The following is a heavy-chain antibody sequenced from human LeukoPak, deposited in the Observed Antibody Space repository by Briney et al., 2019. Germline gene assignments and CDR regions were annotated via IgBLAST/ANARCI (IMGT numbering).Heavy chain of an antibody. CDR2: ISYDGSNK. V-gene: IGHV3-30*18. CDR1: GFTFSSYG. D-gene: IGHD6-19*01. J-gene: IGHJ6*02. CDR3: AKDLVAVAGTLNYYYYGMDA. Sequence: GGSLRLSCAASGFTFSSYGVHWVRQAPGKGLEWVAVISYDGSNKYYADSVKGRFTISRDNSKNTLYLQMNSLRAEDTAVYYCAKDLVAVAGTLNYYYYGMDAWGQGTTVTVSS.